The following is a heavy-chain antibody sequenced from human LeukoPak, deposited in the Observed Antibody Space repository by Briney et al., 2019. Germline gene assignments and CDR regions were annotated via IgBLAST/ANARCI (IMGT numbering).Heavy chain of an antibody. CDR2: LNPKSGGT. V-gene: IGHV1-2*02. D-gene: IGHD1-1*01. CDR3: ARNDWNEPWFDP. CDR1: GYTFTGYY. Sequence: ASVWVSCKASGYTFTGYYIHWVRQAPGQGLEWMGWLNPKSGGTNYAQKFQGRVTMTRDTIINTAYMELSRLRSDDTAVYYCARNDWNEPWFDPWGQGT. J-gene: IGHJ5*02.